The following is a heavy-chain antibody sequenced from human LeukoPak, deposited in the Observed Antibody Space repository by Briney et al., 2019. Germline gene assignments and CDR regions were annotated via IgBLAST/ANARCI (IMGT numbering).Heavy chain of an antibody. D-gene: IGHD3-3*01. Sequence: SQTLSLTCAISGDSVSTSSSAWNWIRQSSSRGLEWLGRTYYRSKWYNDYAVSVKSRITINPDTSKNQFSLQLNSVTPEDTAVYYCARETIFGVVILAFDIWGQGTMVTVSS. J-gene: IGHJ3*02. V-gene: IGHV6-1*01. CDR3: ARETIFGVVILAFDI. CDR2: TYYRSKWYN. CDR1: GDSVSTSSSA.